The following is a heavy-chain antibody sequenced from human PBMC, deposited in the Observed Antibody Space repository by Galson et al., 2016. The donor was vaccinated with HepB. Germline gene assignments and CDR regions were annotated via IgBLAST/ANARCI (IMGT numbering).Heavy chain of an antibody. CDR1: GFTFTTYA. Sequence: SLRLSCAASGFTFTTYAMSWVRQAPGKGLEWVSTISNSGGRTYYADSVKGQFTISRDDSKNMLYLQMNSLRAEDTAVYYCARNAIAAAGTFDQWGQGALVTVSS. J-gene: IGHJ4*02. D-gene: IGHD6-13*01. CDR3: ARNAIAAAGTFDQ. CDR2: ISNSGGRT. V-gene: IGHV3-23*01.